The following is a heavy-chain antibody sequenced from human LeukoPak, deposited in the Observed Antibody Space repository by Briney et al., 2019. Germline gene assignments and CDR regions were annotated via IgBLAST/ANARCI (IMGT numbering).Heavy chain of an antibody. V-gene: IGHV4-39*01. J-gene: IGHJ4*02. CDR1: GGSFSGYY. CDR2: IYYSGST. CDR3: ARHQWGQIVVVPAAIQY. Sequence: SETLSLTCAVDGGSFSGYYWGWIRQPPVKGLEWIGSIYYSGSTYYNPSLKSRVTISVDTSKNQFSLKLSSVTAADTAVYYCARHQWGQIVVVPAAIQYWGQGTLVTVSS. D-gene: IGHD2-2*01.